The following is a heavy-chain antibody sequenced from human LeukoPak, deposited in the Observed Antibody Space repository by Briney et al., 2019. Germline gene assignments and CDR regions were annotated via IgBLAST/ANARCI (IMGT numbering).Heavy chain of an antibody. Sequence: SGGSLRLSCAASGFTVSSNYMSWVRQAPGKGLEWVSVIYSGGSTYYADSVKGRFTISRDNSKNTLYLQMNSLRAEDTAVYYCAKGPIVVDDYYYYYMDVWGKGTTVTISS. V-gene: IGHV3-66*01. J-gene: IGHJ6*03. CDR1: GFTVSSNY. CDR3: AKGPIVVDDYYYYYMDV. CDR2: IYSGGST. D-gene: IGHD3-22*01.